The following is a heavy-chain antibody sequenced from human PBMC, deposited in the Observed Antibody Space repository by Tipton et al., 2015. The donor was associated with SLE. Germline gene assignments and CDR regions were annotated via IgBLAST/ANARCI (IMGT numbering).Heavy chain of an antibody. D-gene: IGHD2-2*01. CDR2: IYDDGST. V-gene: IGHV4-30-2*02. CDR1: GGSMRNKGYS. J-gene: IGHJ4*02. CDR3: ARFPTYHFDL. Sequence: TLSLTCAVSGGSMRNKGYSWGWIRQPPGRGLEWIGYIYDDGSTYYNPSLKSRVTVSADTSKNQFSLKVGSVTAADTAVYYCARFPTYHFDLWGQGTLVTVSS.